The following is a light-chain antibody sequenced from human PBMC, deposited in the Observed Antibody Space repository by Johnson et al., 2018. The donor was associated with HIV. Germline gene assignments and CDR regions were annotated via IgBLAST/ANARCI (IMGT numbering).Light chain of an antibody. Sequence: QSVLTQPPSVSAAPGQKVTISFSGRSSDMGNYAISWYQQLPGTVPKLLMYENNKRPSGIPDRFSGSKSGTSATLGITGLQTGDEADYYCGTWDSSLSAPYVFGTGTKVTVL. J-gene: IGLJ1*01. CDR2: ENN. CDR1: SSDMGNYA. CDR3: GTWDSSLSAPYV. V-gene: IGLV1-51*02.